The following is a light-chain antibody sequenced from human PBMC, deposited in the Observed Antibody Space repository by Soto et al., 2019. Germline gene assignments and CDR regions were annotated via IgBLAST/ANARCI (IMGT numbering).Light chain of an antibody. CDR2: SNN. CDR1: SSNIGSNT. J-gene: IGLJ1*01. CDR3: AAWDDSLNGYV. Sequence: QSVLTQPPSASGTHGQRVTLSCSGSSSNIGSNTVNWYQQLPGTAPKLLIYSNNQRPSGVPDRFSGSKSGTSASLAISGPQSEDEADYYCAAWDDSLNGYVFGTGTKVTVL. V-gene: IGLV1-44*01.